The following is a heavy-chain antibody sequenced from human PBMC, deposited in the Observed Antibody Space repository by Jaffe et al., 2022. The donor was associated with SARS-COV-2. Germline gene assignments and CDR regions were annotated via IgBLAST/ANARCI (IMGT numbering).Heavy chain of an antibody. J-gene: IGHJ6*02. CDR2: IYTSGST. Sequence: QVQLQESGPGLVKPSQTLSLTCTVSGGSISSGSYYWSWIRQPAGKGLEWIGRIYTSGSTNYNPSLKSRVTISVDTSKNQFSLKLSSVTAADTAVYYCATFSIRSLDVWGQGTTVTVSS. CDR3: ATFSIRSLDV. D-gene: IGHD3-3*02. CDR1: GGSISSGSYY. V-gene: IGHV4-61*02.